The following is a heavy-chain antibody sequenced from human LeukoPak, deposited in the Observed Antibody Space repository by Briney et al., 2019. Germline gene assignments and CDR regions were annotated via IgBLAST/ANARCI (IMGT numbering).Heavy chain of an antibody. J-gene: IGHJ3*02. Sequence: PGGSLRLSCAASGFTLTRYSMNWVRQAPGKGLEWVSHISTRSTTMSYTDSVRGRFTISRDNGKNSLYLQMNSLRAEDTAVYYCARDWAYGFDMWGQGTMVTVSS. CDR2: ISTRSTTM. D-gene: IGHD7-27*01. V-gene: IGHV3-48*01. CDR3: ARDWAYGFDM. CDR1: GFTLTRYS.